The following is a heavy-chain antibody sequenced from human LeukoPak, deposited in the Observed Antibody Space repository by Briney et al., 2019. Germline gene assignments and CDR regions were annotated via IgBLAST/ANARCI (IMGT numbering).Heavy chain of an antibody. CDR1: GASIRSGRNY. CDR3: ARHVSGSAMMHYFDY. Sequence: SETLSLTCNVSGASIRSGRNYWGWIRQSPGKGLEWIGSIYYSGSSSYNPSLQSRVSISVDTSKNHISLKVFSLTAADTALYYCARHVSGSAMMHYFDYWGQGHLVIVSS. V-gene: IGHV4-39*01. D-gene: IGHD5-18*01. CDR2: IYYSGSS. J-gene: IGHJ4*02.